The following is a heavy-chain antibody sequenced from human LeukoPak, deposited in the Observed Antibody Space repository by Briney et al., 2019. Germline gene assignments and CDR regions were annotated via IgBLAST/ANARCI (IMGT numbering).Heavy chain of an antibody. CDR3: ARDNGDGYYYYLDV. Sequence: GGSLRLSCAASGFKVSSRYMSWVRQAPGRGLEWVSVIYSGGSTYYADSVKGRFIISRDNLKNTVFLQVNSLRVEDTAVYYCARDNGDGYYYYLDVWGKGTTVTVSS. J-gene: IGHJ6*03. CDR1: GFKVSSRY. D-gene: IGHD7-27*01. V-gene: IGHV3-53*01. CDR2: IYSGGST.